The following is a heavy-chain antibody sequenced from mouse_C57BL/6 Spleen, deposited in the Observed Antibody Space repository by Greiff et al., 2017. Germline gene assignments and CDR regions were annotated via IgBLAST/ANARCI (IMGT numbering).Heavy chain of an antibody. CDR3: ARNDYDDYAMDY. CDR2: IDPSDSYT. D-gene: IGHD2-4*01. Sequence: QVQLQQPGAELVKPGASVKLSCKASGYTFTSYWMQWVKQRPGQGLEWIGEIDPSDSYTNYNQKFKGKATLTVDTSSSTAYMQLSSLTSDDSAVYYCARNDYDDYAMDYWGQGTSVTVSS. CDR1: GYTFTSYW. J-gene: IGHJ4*01. V-gene: IGHV1-50*01.